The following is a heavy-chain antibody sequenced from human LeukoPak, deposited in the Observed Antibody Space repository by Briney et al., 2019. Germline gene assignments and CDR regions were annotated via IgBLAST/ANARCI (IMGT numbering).Heavy chain of an antibody. CDR2: INPNSGGT. Sequence: ASVKVSCKASGYTFTGYYMHWVRQAPGQGLEWMGWINPNSGGTNYAQKFQGRVTMTRDTSISTAYMELSRLRSDDPAVYYCARDLERVVVVAATQIGFDPWGQGTLVTVSS. J-gene: IGHJ5*02. D-gene: IGHD2-15*01. V-gene: IGHV1-2*02. CDR1: GYTFTGYY. CDR3: ARDLERVVVVAATQIGFDP.